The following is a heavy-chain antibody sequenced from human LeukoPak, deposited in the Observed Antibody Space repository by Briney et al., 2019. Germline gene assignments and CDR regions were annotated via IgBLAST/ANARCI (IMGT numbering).Heavy chain of an antibody. CDR2: IRAYIGNT. D-gene: IGHD3-9*01. V-gene: IGHV1-18*01. J-gene: IGHJ2*01. CDR3: AITQFRYFDRGYFDL. Sequence: ASVKVSCKASGYTFTSYGISWVRQAPGQGLEWMGWIRAYIGNTNYAQKFQGRVTMTTNTSTSTAYMELRSLRSDDTAVYYCAITQFRYFDRGYFDLWGRGTLVTVSS. CDR1: GYTFTSYG.